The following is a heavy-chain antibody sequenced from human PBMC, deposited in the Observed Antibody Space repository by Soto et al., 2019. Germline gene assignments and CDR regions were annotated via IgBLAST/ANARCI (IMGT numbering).Heavy chain of an antibody. CDR1: GGSISSGDYY. CDR3: ARAIRGNPYYFDY. D-gene: IGHD2-15*01. CDR2: IYYSGST. J-gene: IGHJ4*02. V-gene: IGHV4-30-4*01. Sequence: SETLSLTCTVSGGSISSGDYYWSWIRQPPGKGLEWIGYIYYSGSTYYNPSLKSRVTISVDTSKNQFSLKLSSVTAADTAVYYCARAIRGNPYYFDYWGQGXLVTVSS.